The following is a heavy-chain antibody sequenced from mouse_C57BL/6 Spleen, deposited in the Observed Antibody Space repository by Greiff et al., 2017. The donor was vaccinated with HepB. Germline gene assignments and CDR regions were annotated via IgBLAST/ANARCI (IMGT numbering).Heavy chain of an antibody. CDR3: ARDQFSAWFAY. V-gene: IGHV5-4*01. CDR1: GFTFSSYA. CDR2: ISDGGSYT. Sequence: EVKVEESGGGLVKPGGSLKLSCAASGFTFSSYAMSWVRQTPEKRLEWVATISDGGSYTYYPDNVKGRFTISRDNAKNNLYLQMSHLKSEDTAMYYCARDQFSAWFAYWGQGTLVTVSA. J-gene: IGHJ3*01.